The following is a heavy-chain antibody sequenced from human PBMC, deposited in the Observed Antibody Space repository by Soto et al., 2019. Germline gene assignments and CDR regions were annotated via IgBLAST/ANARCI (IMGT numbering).Heavy chain of an antibody. D-gene: IGHD6-19*01. Sequence: GESLKISGKGSRYSFSSYWIGWVRQMPGKGLEWMGIIYPGDSDTRYSPSFQGQVTISADKSISTAYLQWSSLKASDTDMYYCATGGTAIAVAGRVDYWGQGPLV. V-gene: IGHV5-51*01. CDR2: IYPGDSDT. J-gene: IGHJ4*02. CDR1: RYSFSSYW. CDR3: ATGGTAIAVAGRVDY.